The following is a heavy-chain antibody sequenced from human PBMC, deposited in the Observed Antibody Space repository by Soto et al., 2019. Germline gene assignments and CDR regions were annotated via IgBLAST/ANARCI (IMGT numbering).Heavy chain of an antibody. D-gene: IGHD3-3*01. CDR1: GFTFSSYA. V-gene: IGHV3-30-3*01. Sequence: PGGSLRLSCAASGFTFSSYAMHWVRQAPGKGLEWVAVISYDGSNKYYADSVKGRFTISRDNSKNSLYLQMNSLRAEDTAVYYCARDLEITIFGVAYNWFDPWGQGTLVTVSS. J-gene: IGHJ5*02. CDR2: ISYDGSNK. CDR3: ARDLEITIFGVAYNWFDP.